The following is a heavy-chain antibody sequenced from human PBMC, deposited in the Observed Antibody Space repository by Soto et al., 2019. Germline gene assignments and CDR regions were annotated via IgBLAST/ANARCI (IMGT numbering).Heavy chain of an antibody. CDR1: GFTFSIYG. CDR2: ISYDGSNK. Sequence: QVPLVESGGGVVQPGRSLRLSCAASGFTFSIYGMHWVRQAPGKGLEWVAVISYDGSNKYYVDSVKGRFTISRDNXNXTQXRHMNSLRAEDTAVEYCAKGGLARWVGELVNWFDPWGQGTLVTVSS. D-gene: IGHD3-10*01. CDR3: AKGGLARWVGELVNWFDP. J-gene: IGHJ5*02. V-gene: IGHV3-30*18.